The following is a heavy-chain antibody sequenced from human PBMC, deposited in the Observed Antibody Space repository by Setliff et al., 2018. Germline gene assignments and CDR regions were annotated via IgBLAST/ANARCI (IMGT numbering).Heavy chain of an antibody. Sequence: GESLKISCAASGFTFSEEWMSWVRQAPGKGLEWIGRIKSEIAGGTTDYGAPVKGRFTISRDDSKNTLLLQMNNLKTEDTALYYCTTAHYTGNSRTLDFWGPGTLVTVS. CDR2: IKSEIAGGTT. V-gene: IGHV3-15*01. J-gene: IGHJ4*02. CDR1: GFTFSEEW. D-gene: IGHD1-26*01. CDR3: TTAHYTGNSRTLDF.